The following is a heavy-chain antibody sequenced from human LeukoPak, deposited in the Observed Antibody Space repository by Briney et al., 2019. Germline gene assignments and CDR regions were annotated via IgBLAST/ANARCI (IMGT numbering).Heavy chain of an antibody. J-gene: IGHJ4*02. Sequence: PSETLSLTCTVSGDSITRFYWSWIRQSPGKGLEWIGYIFYSGSTRYNPSLKSRVTISVDTSKNQFSLKLSSVTAADTAVYYCARHRGSGSPYFDYWGQGTLVTVSS. CDR1: GDSITRFY. CDR2: IFYSGST. V-gene: IGHV4-59*08. CDR3: ARHRGSGSPYFDY. D-gene: IGHD3-10*01.